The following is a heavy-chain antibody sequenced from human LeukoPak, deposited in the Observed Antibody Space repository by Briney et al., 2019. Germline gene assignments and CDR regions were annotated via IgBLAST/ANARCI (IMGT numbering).Heavy chain of an antibody. CDR2: IIPIFGTA. CDR1: GGTFSSYA. Sequence: ASVKVSCKASGGTFSSYAISWVRQAPGQGLEWMGGIIPIFGTANYAQKFQGRVTITTDESTSTAYMELSSLRSEDTAVYYCAKVRLYDSSGYLFDYWGQGTLVTVSS. CDR3: AKVRLYDSSGYLFDY. J-gene: IGHJ4*02. V-gene: IGHV1-69*05. D-gene: IGHD3-22*01.